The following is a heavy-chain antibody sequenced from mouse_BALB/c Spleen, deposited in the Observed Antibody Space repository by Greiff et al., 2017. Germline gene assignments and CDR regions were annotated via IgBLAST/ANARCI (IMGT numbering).Heavy chain of an antibody. V-gene: IGHV2-9*02. CDR1: GFSLTSYG. J-gene: IGHJ4*01. Sequence: VHLVESGPGLVAPSQSLSITCTVSGFSLTSYGVHWVRQPPGKGLEWLGVIWAGGSTNYNSALMSRLSISKDNSKSQVFLKMNSLQTDDTAMYYCARGRVATGMDYWGQGTSVTVSS. CDR3: ARGRVATGMDY. CDR2: IWAGGST. D-gene: IGHD1-1*01.